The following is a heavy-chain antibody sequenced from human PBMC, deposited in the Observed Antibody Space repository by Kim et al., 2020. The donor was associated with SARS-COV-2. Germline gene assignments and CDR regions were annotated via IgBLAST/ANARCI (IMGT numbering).Heavy chain of an antibody. CDR2: INHSGST. Sequence: SETLSLTCAVYGGSFSDYTWSWIRQPPGKGLEWIGEINHSGSTNLSPSLKSRITISVDTYKRQFSLRLKSMTATEAAVYYCARGRAGVVPSPVLGLGPYYHYYGMDVWGRGTPVAVSS. J-gene: IGHJ6*02. D-gene: IGHD2-8*02. CDR1: GGSFSDYT. CDR3: ARGRAGVVPSPVLGLGPYYHYYGMDV. V-gene: IGHV4-34*01.